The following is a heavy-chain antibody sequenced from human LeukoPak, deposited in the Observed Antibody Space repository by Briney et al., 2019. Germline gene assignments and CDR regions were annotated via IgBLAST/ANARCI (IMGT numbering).Heavy chain of an antibody. CDR2: IYSGGST. J-gene: IGHJ4*02. CDR1: GFTVSSNY. Sequence: EGSLRLSCVASGFTVSSNYMSWVRQAPGKGLEWVSIIYSGGSTYYADSVKGRFTISRDNSKNTLYLQMNSLRPEDTAVYYCAGQEYSSSPDYWGQGTLVTVSS. D-gene: IGHD6-6*01. V-gene: IGHV3-66*02. CDR3: AGQEYSSSPDY.